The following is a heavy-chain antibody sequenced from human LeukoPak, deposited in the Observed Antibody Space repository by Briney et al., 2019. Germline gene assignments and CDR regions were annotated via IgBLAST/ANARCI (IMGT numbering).Heavy chain of an antibody. CDR1: GGSISSYY. CDR3: ARGGDIVIVPAEGWFDP. V-gene: IGHV4-59*12. J-gene: IGHJ5*02. D-gene: IGHD2-2*01. CDR2: IYHSGST. Sequence: SETLSLTCTVSGGSISSYYWSWIRQPPGKGLEWIGYIYHSGSTYYNPSLKSRVTISADRSKNQFSLKLSSVTAADTAVYYCARGGDIVIVPAEGWFDPWGQGTLVTVSS.